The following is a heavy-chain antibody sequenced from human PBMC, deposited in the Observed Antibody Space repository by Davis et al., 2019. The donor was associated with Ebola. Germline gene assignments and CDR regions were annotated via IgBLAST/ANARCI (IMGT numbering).Heavy chain of an antibody. CDR3: AKVVVVVAANYFDY. CDR2: ISGSGGST. J-gene: IGHJ4*02. CDR1: GFTFSSYA. V-gene: IGHV3-23*01. D-gene: IGHD2-15*01. Sequence: PSGSLTLSCAVSGFTFSSYAMSLVRPAPGKGVEWVSVISGSGGSTYYADSVKGRFTISRDNSKNTLYLQMNSLGAEDTAVYYCAKVVVVVAANYFDYWGQGTLVTVSS.